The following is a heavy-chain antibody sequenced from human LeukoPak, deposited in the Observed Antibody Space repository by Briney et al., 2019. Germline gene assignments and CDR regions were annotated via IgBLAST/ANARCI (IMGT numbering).Heavy chain of an antibody. J-gene: IGHJ4*02. CDR2: TYYRSKWYN. D-gene: IGHD6-19*01. V-gene: IGHV6-1*01. Sequence: NWVRQSPSRGLEWLGRTYYRSKWYNDYAVSVKSRITINPDTSKNQFSLQLNSVTPEDTAVYYCARGDSSGWSWGQGTLVTVSS. CDR3: ARGDSSGWS.